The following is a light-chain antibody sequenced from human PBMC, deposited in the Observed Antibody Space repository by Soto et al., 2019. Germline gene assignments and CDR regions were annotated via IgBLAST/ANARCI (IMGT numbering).Light chain of an antibody. CDR2: AAS. CDR1: QSISSY. Sequence: DIPVTQSPSSLSASVGDRVTITCRASQSISSYLNWYRQKPGRAPNLLIYAASKLQSGVPSRFSGSGSGTEFTLTISSLQPGDFAIYYCHQSYSAPWTVGQGTKVEIK. J-gene: IGKJ1*01. CDR3: HQSYSAPWT. V-gene: IGKV1-39*01.